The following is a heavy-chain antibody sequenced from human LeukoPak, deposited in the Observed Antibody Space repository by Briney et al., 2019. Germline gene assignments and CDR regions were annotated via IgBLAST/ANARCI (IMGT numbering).Heavy chain of an antibody. J-gene: IGHJ4*02. D-gene: IGHD5-24*01. V-gene: IGHV4-61*01. Sequence: PSETLSLTCTVSGGSVSSGSYYWSWIRQPPGKGLEWIGYIYYSGSTNYNPSLKSRVTISVDTSKNQFSLKLSSVTAADTAVYYCARGTRWLHQIFDYWGQGTLVTVSS. CDR1: GGSVSSGSYY. CDR3: ARGTRWLHQIFDY. CDR2: IYYSGST.